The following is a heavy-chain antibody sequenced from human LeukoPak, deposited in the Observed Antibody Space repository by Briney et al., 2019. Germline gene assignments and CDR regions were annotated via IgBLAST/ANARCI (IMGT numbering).Heavy chain of an antibody. CDR2: ISSTSSYM. CDR1: GFTFSSNS. V-gene: IGHV3-21*01. J-gene: IGHJ6*03. D-gene: IGHD3-16*01. CDR3: ARAPLRGGYYYYYMDV. Sequence: GGSLRLSCAASGFTFSSNSMNWVRQAPGKGLEWVSSISSTSSYMYYADSLKGRFTTSRDNAKNSLYLQMNTLRAEDTAVYYCARAPLRGGYYYYYMDVWGKGTTVTVSS.